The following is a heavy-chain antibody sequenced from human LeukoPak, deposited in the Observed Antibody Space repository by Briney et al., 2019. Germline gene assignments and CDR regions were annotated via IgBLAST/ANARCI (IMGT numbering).Heavy chain of an antibody. CDR3: ARRADYYDSSGYYYRGYYYYGMDV. V-gene: IGHV5-51*01. CDR1: GYSFTSYW. D-gene: IGHD3-22*01. J-gene: IGHJ6*02. Sequence: GESLKISCKGSGYSFTSYWIGWVRQMPGKGLEWMGIIYPGDSDTRYSPSFQGQVTISADKSISTAYLQWSSLKASDTAMYYCARRADYYDSSGYYYRGYYYYGMDVWGQGTTVTVPS. CDR2: IYPGDSDT.